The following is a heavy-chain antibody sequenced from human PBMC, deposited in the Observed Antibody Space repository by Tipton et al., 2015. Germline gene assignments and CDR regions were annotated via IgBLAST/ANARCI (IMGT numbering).Heavy chain of an antibody. CDR1: GFTFSSYA. J-gene: IGHJ6*02. Sequence: SLRLSCAASGFTFSSYAMSWVRQAPGKGLEWVSGISGSGDSTYYADSMKGRFTISRDNPKNTLYLQMNSLRAEDTAVYYCAKFEEYYYYYYMDVWGQGTAVTVSS. CDR2: ISGSGDST. V-gene: IGHV3-23*01. D-gene: IGHD3-9*01. CDR3: AKFEEYYYYYYMDV.